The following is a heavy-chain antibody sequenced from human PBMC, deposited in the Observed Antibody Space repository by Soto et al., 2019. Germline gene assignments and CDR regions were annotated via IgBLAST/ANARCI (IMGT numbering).Heavy chain of an antibody. CDR2: IWYDGSNK. CDR1: GFTFSSYG. CDR3: ARDPVSDSRSWFFDY. V-gene: IGHV3-33*01. D-gene: IGHD6-13*01. J-gene: IGHJ4*02. Sequence: QVQLVESGGGVVQPGRSLRLSCAASGFTFSSYGMHWVRQAPGKGLEWVAVIWYDGSNKYYADSVKGRFTISRDNSKNTLYLQKNGLRAGDTAVYDCARDPVSDSRSWFFDYWGQGTLVTVSS.